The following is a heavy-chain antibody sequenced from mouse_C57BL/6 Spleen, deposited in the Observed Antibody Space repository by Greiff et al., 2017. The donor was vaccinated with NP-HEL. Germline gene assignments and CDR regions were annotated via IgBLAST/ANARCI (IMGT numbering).Heavy chain of an antibody. D-gene: IGHD3-3*01. Sequence: DVMLVESGGGLVKPGGSLKLSCAASGFTFSDYGMHWVRQAPEKGLEWVAYISSGSSTIYYADTVKGRFTISRDNAKNTLFLQMTSLRSEDTAMYYCASRDYAMDYWGQGTSVTVSS. CDR3: ASRDYAMDY. CDR2: ISSGSSTI. J-gene: IGHJ4*01. V-gene: IGHV5-17*01. CDR1: GFTFSDYG.